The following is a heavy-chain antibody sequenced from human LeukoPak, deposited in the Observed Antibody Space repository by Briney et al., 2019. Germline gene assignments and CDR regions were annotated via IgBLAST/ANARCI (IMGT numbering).Heavy chain of an antibody. V-gene: IGHV4-4*07. D-gene: IGHD4-23*01. CDR1: GGSISSYY. J-gene: IGHJ6*03. CDR2: ISSSGTT. Sequence: SETLSLTCTVSGGSISSYYWSWIRQTAGKGLEWIGRISSSGTTNYNPSLKSRLTVSLDTSKNQFSLKLSSLTAADTAMYYCARREPHGDYGGKIRYYYYMDVWGKGTTITISS. CDR3: ARREPHGDYGGKIRYYYYMDV.